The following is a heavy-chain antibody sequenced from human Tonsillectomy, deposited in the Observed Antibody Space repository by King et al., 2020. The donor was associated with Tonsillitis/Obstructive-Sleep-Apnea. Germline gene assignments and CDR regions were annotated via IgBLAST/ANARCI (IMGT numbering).Heavy chain of an antibody. CDR3: SRAYYDSSGHYYFEY. CDR2: SRNKARSYST. Sequence: VQLVESGGGLVQPGGSLRLSCAASGFTFSDYYMGWVRQAPGKGLEWVGRSRNKARSYSTEYAASVKGRFTISRDDSKSSLYLQMNSLKTEDTAVYYCSRAYYDSSGHYYFEYWGQGTLVTVSS. D-gene: IGHD3-22*01. J-gene: IGHJ4*02. CDR1: GFTFSDYY. V-gene: IGHV3-72*01.